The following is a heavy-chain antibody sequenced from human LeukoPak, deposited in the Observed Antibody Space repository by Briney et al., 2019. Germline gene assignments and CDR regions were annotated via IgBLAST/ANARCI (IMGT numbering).Heavy chain of an antibody. V-gene: IGHV1-69*01. J-gene: IGHJ6*04. CDR2: IIPIFGTA. CDR1: GGTFSSYA. D-gene: IGHD3-9*01. CDR3: ASSANYDILTGHPHSIDYYYYGMDV. Sequence: SVKVSCKASGGTFSSYAISWVRQAPGQGLEWMGGIIPIFGTANYAQKFQGRVTITADESTSTAYMELSSLRSEDTAVYYCASSANYDILTGHPHSIDYYYYGMDVWGKGTTVTVSS.